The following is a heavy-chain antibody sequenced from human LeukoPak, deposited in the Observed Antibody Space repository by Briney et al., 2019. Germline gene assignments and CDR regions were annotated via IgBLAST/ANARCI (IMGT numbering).Heavy chain of an antibody. D-gene: IGHD4-17*01. J-gene: IGHJ4*02. Sequence: GGSLRLSCAASGFNFSAYSMNWVRQAPGKGLEWVSYISSSGSTIYYADSVKGRFTISRDNAKNSLYLQMNSLRAEDTAVYYCARWSLSTVTAFDYWGQGTLVTVSS. CDR1: GFNFSAYS. CDR3: ARWSLSTVTAFDY. CDR2: ISSSGSTI. V-gene: IGHV3-48*04.